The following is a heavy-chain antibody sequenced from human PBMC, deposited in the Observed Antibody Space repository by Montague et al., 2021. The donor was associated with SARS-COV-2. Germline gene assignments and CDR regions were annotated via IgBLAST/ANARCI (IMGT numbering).Heavy chain of an antibody. D-gene: IGHD4-23*01. CDR2: IDWDDDK. CDR3: ARELGTVVTLDY. Sequence: PALVKPTRTLTLTCTFSGFSLSTSGMCVSWIRQPPGKALEWLARIDWDDDKYYSTSLKTRLTISKVTSKNQVVLTMTNMDPVDTATYYCARELGTVVTLDYWGQGTLVTVSS. V-gene: IGHV2-70*11. J-gene: IGHJ4*02. CDR1: GFSLSTSGMC.